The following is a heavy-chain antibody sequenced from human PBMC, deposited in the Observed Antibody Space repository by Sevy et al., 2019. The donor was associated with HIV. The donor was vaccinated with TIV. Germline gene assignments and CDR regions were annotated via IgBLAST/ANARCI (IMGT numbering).Heavy chain of an antibody. Sequence: ASVKVSCKVSGCTLTQFSMHWVRQAPGKGLEWMTTFDPEDGDPEDGKTIYAQKFLGRVTMTEDTSTDTAYMELSSLRSDDTAVYYCATTQDYYDSRGYPFDYWGQGTLVTVSS. CDR1: GCTLTQFS. V-gene: IGHV1-24*01. J-gene: IGHJ4*02. D-gene: IGHD3-22*01. CDR3: ATTQDYYDSRGYPFDY. CDR2: FDPEDGDPEDGKT.